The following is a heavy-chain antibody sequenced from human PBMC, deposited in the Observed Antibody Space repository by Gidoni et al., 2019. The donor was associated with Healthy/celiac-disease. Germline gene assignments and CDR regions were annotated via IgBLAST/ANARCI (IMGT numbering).Heavy chain of an antibody. CDR2: IYYSGST. CDR3: ASGTTVTTYYYYYYMDV. J-gene: IGHJ6*03. V-gene: IGHV4-31*03. D-gene: IGHD4-17*01. Sequence: QVQLQESGPGLVKPSQTLSLTCPVSGGSLSSGGYYWSWIRQHPGKGLEWIGYIYYSGSTYYNPSLKSRVTISVDTSKNQFSLKLSSVTAADTAVYYCASGTTVTTYYYYYYMDVWGKGTTVTVSS. CDR1: GGSLSSGGYY.